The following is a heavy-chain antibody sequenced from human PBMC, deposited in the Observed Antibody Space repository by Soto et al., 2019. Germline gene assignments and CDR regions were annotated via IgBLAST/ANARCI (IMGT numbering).Heavy chain of an antibody. Sequence: SVKVSCKASGGTFSSYAISWVRQAPGQGLEWMGGTIPIFGTANYAQKFQGRVTITADESTSTAYMELSSLRSEDTAVYYCARDDTAMVSGYYYYGMDVWGQGTTVTVSS. J-gene: IGHJ6*02. CDR2: TIPIFGTA. CDR3: ARDDTAMVSGYYYYGMDV. D-gene: IGHD5-18*01. CDR1: GGTFSSYA. V-gene: IGHV1-69*13.